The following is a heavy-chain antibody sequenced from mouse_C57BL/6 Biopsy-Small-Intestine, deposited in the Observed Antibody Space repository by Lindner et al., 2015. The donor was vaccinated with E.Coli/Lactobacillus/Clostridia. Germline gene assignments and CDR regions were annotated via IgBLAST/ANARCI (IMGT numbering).Heavy chain of an antibody. J-gene: IGHJ3*02. CDR3: ANLPDGY. V-gene: IGHV1-80*01. Sequence: VQLQESGAELVKPGASVKISCKASGYAFSYHWMNWVKQRPGKGLEWIGQIYPGDNDTNYNGKFKDKATLTADKSSSTAYMHLSSLTSEDSAVYFCANLPDGYWGQGTLVTVSA. CDR1: GYAFSYHW. CDR2: IYPGDNDT.